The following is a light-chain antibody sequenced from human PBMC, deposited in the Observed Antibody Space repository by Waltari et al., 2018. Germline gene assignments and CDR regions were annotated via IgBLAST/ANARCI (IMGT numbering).Light chain of an antibody. J-gene: IGLJ3*02. CDR2: DTD. CDR3: LVWDNSDVYWV. V-gene: IGLV3-21*01. Sequence: SYDLTQPPSLAASPGQTATIPSGGDSIETKSVQSYQQKPPQAPLPVSYDTDDWPAGLPDRFSGSSSGNTATLSIKGVEAGDEADYYCLVWDNSDVYWVFGGGTRLTVL. CDR1: SIETKS.